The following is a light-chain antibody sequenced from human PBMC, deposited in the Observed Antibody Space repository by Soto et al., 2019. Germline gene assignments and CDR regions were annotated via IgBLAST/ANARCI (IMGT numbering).Light chain of an antibody. CDR3: QQFLSYPIT. J-gene: IGKJ5*01. CDR1: QDIRGA. Sequence: IQLTQSPATLSASVGERVTITCRASQDIRGALAWYQQSPGEAPQLLIYDASTLESGVPSRFSGSSSGTHFTLTISSLQPEDFATYYCQQFLSYPITFGQGTRLEIK. CDR2: DAS. V-gene: IGKV1-13*02.